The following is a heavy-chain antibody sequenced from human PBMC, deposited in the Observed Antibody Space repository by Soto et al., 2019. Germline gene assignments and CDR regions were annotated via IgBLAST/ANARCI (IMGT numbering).Heavy chain of an antibody. CDR2: IDQDGGEQ. J-gene: IGHJ5*02. CDR1: GFTFSNYW. Sequence: EVQLLESGGGLVQPGGSLRLSCAASGFTFSNYWMAWVRQAPGKGLEWVANIDQDGGEQYLEESVKGRFTISRDNAKNSLSRNMNRLRAEHTAADYCARGENWFAPWCKGTLVTFSS. V-gene: IGHV3-7*05. CDR3: ARGENWFAP.